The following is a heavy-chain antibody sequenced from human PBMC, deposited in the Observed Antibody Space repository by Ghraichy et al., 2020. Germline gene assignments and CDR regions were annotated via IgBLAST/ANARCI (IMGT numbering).Heavy chain of an antibody. CDR1: GFTFDDFA. V-gene: IGHV3-9*03. Sequence: GGSLRLSCTTSGFTFDDFAMHWVRQGPGKGLEWVSGLSWNSGRRDYADSVKGRFTISRDNAKKSLFLEMDDLRPEDMAVYYCVKDVGADYGNSGYYFDYWAQGILVPVSS. CDR2: LSWNSGRR. J-gene: IGHJ4*02. CDR3: VKDVGADYGNSGYYFDY. D-gene: IGHD4-11*01.